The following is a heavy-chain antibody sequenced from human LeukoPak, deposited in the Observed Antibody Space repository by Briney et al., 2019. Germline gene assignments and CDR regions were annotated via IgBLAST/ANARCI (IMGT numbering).Heavy chain of an antibody. Sequence: SETLSLTCTVSDYYISSGHYWGWIRQPPGKGLEWIENIHHAGSTYYNPSLKSRVTISVDTSKNQFSLKLNSVTAADTAVYYCARGRYSYQLDYWGQGTLVTVSS. CDR2: IHHAGST. V-gene: IGHV4-38-2*02. D-gene: IGHD5-18*01. CDR3: ARGRYSYQLDY. J-gene: IGHJ4*02. CDR1: DYYISSGHY.